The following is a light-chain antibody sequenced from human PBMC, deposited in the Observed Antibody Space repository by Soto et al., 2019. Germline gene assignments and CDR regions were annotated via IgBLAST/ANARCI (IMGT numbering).Light chain of an antibody. CDR3: QSYDTFLSAVV. Sequence: QSALTQPASVSGSPGQSITISCTGTSSDVGSYNLVSWYQQHPGKAPKLMIYEGSKRPSGVSNRFSGSKSGNTASLTISGLQAEDEADYYCQSYDTFLSAVVFGGGTKLTVL. J-gene: IGLJ2*01. V-gene: IGLV2-23*01. CDR2: EGS. CDR1: SSDVGSYNL.